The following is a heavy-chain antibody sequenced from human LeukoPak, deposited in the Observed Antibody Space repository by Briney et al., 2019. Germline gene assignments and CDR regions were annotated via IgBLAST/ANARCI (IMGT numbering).Heavy chain of an antibody. J-gene: IGHJ3*02. CDR2: INHSGST. D-gene: IGHD2-2*02. Sequence: SETLSLTCAVYGGSFSGYYWSWIPQPPGKGLEWIGEINHSGSTNYNPSLKSRVTISVDTSKNQFSLKLSSVTAADTAMYYCARRGQRYHLLYRAGIQTNAFDIWSQARMVPVSS. V-gene: IGHV4-34*01. CDR1: GGSFSGYY. CDR3: ARRGQRYHLLYRAGIQTNAFDI.